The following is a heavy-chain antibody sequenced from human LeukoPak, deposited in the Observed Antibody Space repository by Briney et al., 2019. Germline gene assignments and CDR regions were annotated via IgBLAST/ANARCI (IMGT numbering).Heavy chain of an antibody. Sequence: PGGSLRLSCAASGFTFSDYYMSWIRQAPGKGLEWVSAISGSGGSTYYADSVKGRFTISRDNSKNTLYLQMNSLRAEDTAVYYCAKDDYSGYDQTFDYWGQGTLVTVSS. CDR1: GFTFSDYY. J-gene: IGHJ4*02. D-gene: IGHD5-12*01. CDR2: ISGSGGST. CDR3: AKDDYSGYDQTFDY. V-gene: IGHV3-23*01.